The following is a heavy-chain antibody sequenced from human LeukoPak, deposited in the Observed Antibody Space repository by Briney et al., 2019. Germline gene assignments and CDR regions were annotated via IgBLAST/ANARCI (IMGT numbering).Heavy chain of an antibody. V-gene: IGHV3-48*03. Sequence: QPGGSLRLSCAASGFSFSASEMNWVRQAPGKGLEWVSFISGSGSIRYYADSVKGRFSISRDSAKNSLCLEMNSLRAEDTAVYYCARGYNYGSHFENWGQGTLVTVSS. CDR2: ISGSGSIR. D-gene: IGHD1-1*01. J-gene: IGHJ4*02. CDR3: ARGYNYGSHFEN. CDR1: GFSFSASE.